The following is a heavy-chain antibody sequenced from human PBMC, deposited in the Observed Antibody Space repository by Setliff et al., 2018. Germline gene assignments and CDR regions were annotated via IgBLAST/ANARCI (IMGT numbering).Heavy chain of an antibody. J-gene: IGHJ4*02. D-gene: IGHD3-22*01. V-gene: IGHV1-69*13. CDR2: IIPVFGTA. Sequence: SVKVSCKASGGTFRTDGFNWVRQAPGQGLEWMGRIIPVFGTANYAQKFRGRVTITADEVARTAYMELSTLRSEDTAVYYCARDTRDKYDSSGYYLSLDSWGQGSLVTVSS. CDR3: ARDTRDKYDSSGYYLSLDS. CDR1: GGTFRTDG.